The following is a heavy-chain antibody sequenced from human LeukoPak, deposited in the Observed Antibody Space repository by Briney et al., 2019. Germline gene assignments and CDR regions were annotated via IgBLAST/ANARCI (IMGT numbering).Heavy chain of an antibody. CDR2: IYHSGST. D-gene: IGHD4-17*01. J-gene: IGHJ4*02. CDR3: ARAKDYGDYGE. Sequence: SETLSLTCAVSGYSISSGYCWGWIRQPPGKGLEWIGSIYHSGSTYYNPSLKSRVTISVDTSKNQFSLKLSSVTAADTAVYYCARAKDYGDYGEWGQGTLVTVSS. CDR1: GYSISSGYC. V-gene: IGHV4-38-2*01.